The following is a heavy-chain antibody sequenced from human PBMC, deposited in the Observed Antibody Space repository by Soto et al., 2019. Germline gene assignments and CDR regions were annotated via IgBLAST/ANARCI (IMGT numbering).Heavy chain of an antibody. Sequence: SDRLCLTLTVSAGSTRSKHWIWFRQPPGKGLEWIGYISYSGSTNYSPSLKSRVTISVDTSKNQFSPNLSSVTAADTAGYYCARRILGSSTTWFDPWGQATLVT. CDR2: ISYSGST. CDR1: AGSTRSKH. D-gene: IGHD6-6*01. CDR3: ARRILGSSTTWFDP. V-gene: IGHV4-59*08. J-gene: IGHJ5*02.